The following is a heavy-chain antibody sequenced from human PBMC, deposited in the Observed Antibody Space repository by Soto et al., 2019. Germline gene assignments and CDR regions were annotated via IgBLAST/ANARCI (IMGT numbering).Heavy chain of an antibody. CDR2: INHSGST. CDR3: ADLLRFLEWPRYGMDV. D-gene: IGHD3-3*01. Sequence: PSETLSLTCAVYGGSFSGYYWSWIRQPPGKGLEWIGEINHSGSTNYNPSLKSRVTISVDTSKNQFSLKLSSVTAADTAVYYCADLLRFLEWPRYGMDVWGQGTTVTVSS. J-gene: IGHJ6*02. CDR1: GGSFSGYY. V-gene: IGHV4-34*01.